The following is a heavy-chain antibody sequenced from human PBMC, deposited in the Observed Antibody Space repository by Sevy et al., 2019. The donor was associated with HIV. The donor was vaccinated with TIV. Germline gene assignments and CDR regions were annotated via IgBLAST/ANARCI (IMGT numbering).Heavy chain of an antibody. V-gene: IGHV3-15*01. CDR1: GFTFKNAW. CDR2: AKRKVDGGAK. Sequence: GGSQRLSCVGSGFTFKNAWMTWVRQAPGKGLQWVGHAKRKVDGGAKDYGSFVNGRFSISRDDSTDTLYLQMTGLKTEDSAVYYCATVLGVGAAGAFDVWGQGARVTVSS. D-gene: IGHD1-26*01. CDR3: ATVLGVGAAGAFDV. J-gene: IGHJ3*01.